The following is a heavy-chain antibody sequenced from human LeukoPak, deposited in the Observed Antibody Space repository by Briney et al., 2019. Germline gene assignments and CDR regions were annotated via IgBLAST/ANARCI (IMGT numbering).Heavy chain of an antibody. V-gene: IGHV3-64*01. J-gene: IGHJ6*02. D-gene: IGHD3-22*01. CDR2: ISSNGGTT. Sequence: GGSLRLSCAASGFTFSGYPMHWVRQAPGKGLEYVSSISSNGGTTYYANSLKGRFTISRDNSKNTLYLQMGSLRAEDMAVYYCARSSGITVFTSGMDVWGQGTTVTVSS. CDR1: GFTFSGYP. CDR3: ARSSGITVFTSGMDV.